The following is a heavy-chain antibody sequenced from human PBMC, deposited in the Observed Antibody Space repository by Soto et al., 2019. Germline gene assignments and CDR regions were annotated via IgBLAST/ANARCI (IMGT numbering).Heavy chain of an antibody. D-gene: IGHD4-17*01. Sequence: QVQLQESGPGLVKPSQTLSLTCTVSGGSISSGGYYWSWIRQHPGKGLEWIGYIYYSGSTYYNPSLKSRVTISVDTSKNQFSPKLSSVTAADTAVYYCARGGTTVTTWSWFDPWGQGTLVTVSS. CDR1: GGSISSGGYY. J-gene: IGHJ5*02. CDR2: IYYSGST. V-gene: IGHV4-31*03. CDR3: ARGGTTVTTWSWFDP.